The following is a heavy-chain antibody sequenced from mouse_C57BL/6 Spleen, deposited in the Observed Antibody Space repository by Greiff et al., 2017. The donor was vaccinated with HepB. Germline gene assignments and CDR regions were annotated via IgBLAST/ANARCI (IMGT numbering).Heavy chain of an antibody. CDR1: GFSLTSYG. Sequence: QVQLQQSGPGLVQPSQSLSITCTVSGFSLTSYGVHWVRQSPGKGLEWLGVIWRGGSTDYNAAFMSRLSITKDNSKSQVFFKMNSLQADDTAIYYCAKPVYYDYDGFAYWGQGTLVTVSA. CDR3: AKPVYYDYDGFAY. D-gene: IGHD2-4*01. J-gene: IGHJ3*01. V-gene: IGHV2-5*01. CDR2: IWRGGST.